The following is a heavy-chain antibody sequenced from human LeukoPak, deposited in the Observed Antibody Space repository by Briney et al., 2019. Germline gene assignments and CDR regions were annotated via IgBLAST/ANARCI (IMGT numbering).Heavy chain of an antibody. CDR3: LWDDKTLFDY. V-gene: IGHV3-15*01. Sequence: GGSLRLSCAASGFTFTYAWMSWVRQAPGKGLEWVGRIKSKPSGGTTDYGTPVKGRFSISRDDSKNTLYLQMNSLKTEDTAVSYCLWDDKTLFDYWGQGTLVTVSS. CDR1: GFTFTYAW. J-gene: IGHJ4*02. CDR2: IKSKPSGGTT. D-gene: IGHD1-26*01.